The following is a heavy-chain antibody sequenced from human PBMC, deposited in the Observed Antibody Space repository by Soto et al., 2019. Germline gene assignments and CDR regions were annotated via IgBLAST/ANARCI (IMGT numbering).Heavy chain of an antibody. CDR2: ISGSGGST. J-gene: IGHJ4*02. Sequence: EVQLLESGGGLVQPGGSLRLSCAASGFTFSSYAMSWVRQAPGKGLEWVSAISGSGGSTYYADSVKGWFTISRDNSKNWLYLRMISLRAEDTAVYYCARRSSGWYVDYWGQGTLVTVSS. CDR1: GFTFSSYA. CDR3: ARRSSGWYVDY. V-gene: IGHV3-23*01. D-gene: IGHD6-19*01.